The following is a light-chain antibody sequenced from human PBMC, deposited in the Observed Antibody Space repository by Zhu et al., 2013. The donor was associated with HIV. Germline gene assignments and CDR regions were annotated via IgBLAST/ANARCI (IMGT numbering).Light chain of an antibody. V-gene: IGKV3-15*01. CDR1: QGIANN. CDR3: QQRNDWPLT. Sequence: DIVMTQPPATLSVSPGERATLTCRASQGIANNLAWYQQRPGQAPRLLIYAASTRAPDVPARFSGSGSGTDFTLTISSLQSEDFAVYYCQQRNDWPLTFGGGTKVEIK. CDR2: AAS. J-gene: IGKJ4*01.